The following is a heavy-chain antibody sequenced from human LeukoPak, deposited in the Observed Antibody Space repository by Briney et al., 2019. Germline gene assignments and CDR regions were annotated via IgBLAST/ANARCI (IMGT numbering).Heavy chain of an antibody. CDR2: ISGSGGST. CDR1: GGTFSSYA. V-gene: IGHV3-23*01. Sequence: SCKASGGTFSSYAMSWVRQAPGKGLEWVSAISGSGGSTYYADSVKGRFTISRDNSKNTLYLQMNSLRAEDTAVYYCAKPWGMVRGVIMGEDYWGQGTLATVSS. CDR3: AKPWGMVRGVIMGEDY. J-gene: IGHJ4*02. D-gene: IGHD3-10*01.